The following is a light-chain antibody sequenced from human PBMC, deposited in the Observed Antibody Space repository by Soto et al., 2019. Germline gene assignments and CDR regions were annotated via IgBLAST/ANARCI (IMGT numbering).Light chain of an antibody. CDR3: SSYAGSNNYV. J-gene: IGLJ1*01. CDR1: SSDVGGYNY. Sequence: QSVLTQPPSASGSPGQSVTISCTGTSSDVGGYNYVSWYQQHPGKAPKLMIYEVSKRPSGVPDRFSGSKCGNTASLTFSGLQAEDEADYYCSSYAGSNNYVFGTGTKVTVL. CDR2: EVS. V-gene: IGLV2-8*01.